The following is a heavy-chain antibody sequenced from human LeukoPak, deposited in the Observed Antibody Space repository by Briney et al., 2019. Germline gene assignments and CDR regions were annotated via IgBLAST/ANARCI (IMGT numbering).Heavy chain of an antibody. V-gene: IGHV4-59*01. Sequence: SETLSLTCTVSGGSISSYYWTWIRQPPGKGLEWIGYIYYSGTKYNPSLKSRVTISQGTSRNQFSLRLSSVSAADSATYYCARSQYSSSPYYVDWGQGTLVTVSS. CDR2: IYYSGT. CDR3: ARSQYSSSPYYVD. D-gene: IGHD6-6*01. CDR1: GGSISSYY. J-gene: IGHJ4*02.